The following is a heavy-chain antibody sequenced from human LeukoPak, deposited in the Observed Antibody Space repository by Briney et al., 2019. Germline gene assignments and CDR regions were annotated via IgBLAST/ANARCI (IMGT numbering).Heavy chain of an antibody. CDR3: ARGPAASGYYDSRGRYGYFDY. CDR1: GFTFSSQS. Sequence: SGGSLKLSCAASGFTFSSQSMNWVRQAPGKGLEWVSSISTSSSYIYYADSVKGRFTISRDNAKNSLYLQMNSLRAEDTAVYYCARGPAASGYYDSRGRYGYFDYWGQGTLVTVSS. V-gene: IGHV3-21*01. J-gene: IGHJ4*02. CDR2: ISTSSSYI. D-gene: IGHD3-22*01.